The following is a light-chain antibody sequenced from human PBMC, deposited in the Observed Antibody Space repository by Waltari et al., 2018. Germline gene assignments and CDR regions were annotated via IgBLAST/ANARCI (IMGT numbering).Light chain of an antibody. Sequence: DIQMTQSPSSLSASSGDRVTITCRASQTIRKHLNWYQQKPGKAPKLLIYAGSSLQSGVPSRFSGNGSGTDFTLTISSLQPEDFATYYCQESYSTTWTFGPGTKVEIK. CDR1: QTIRKH. J-gene: IGKJ1*01. V-gene: IGKV1-39*01. CDR3: QESYSTTWT. CDR2: AGS.